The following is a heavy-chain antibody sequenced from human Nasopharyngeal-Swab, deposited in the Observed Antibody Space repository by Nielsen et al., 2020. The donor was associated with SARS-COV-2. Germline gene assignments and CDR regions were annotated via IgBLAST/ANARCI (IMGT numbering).Heavy chain of an antibody. Sequence: VKVSCKASGGTFSSYAISWVRQAPGQGLEWMGGIIPIFGTANYAQKFQGRVTITADESTSTAYMELSSLRSEDTAVYYCASSMDTAMVSDAFDIWGQGTMVTVSS. CDR3: ASSMDTAMVSDAFDI. V-gene: IGHV1-69*13. D-gene: IGHD5-18*01. J-gene: IGHJ3*02. CDR1: GGTFSSYA. CDR2: IIPIFGTA.